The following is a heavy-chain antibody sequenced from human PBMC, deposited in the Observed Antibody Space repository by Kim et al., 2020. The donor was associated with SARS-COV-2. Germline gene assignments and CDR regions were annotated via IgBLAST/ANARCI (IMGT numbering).Heavy chain of an antibody. D-gene: IGHD3-16*02. CDR1: GGTFSSYA. CDR3: ATGFMITFGGVIVDYYYYGMDV. CDR2: IIPIFGTA. Sequence: SVKVSCKASGGTFSSYAISWVRQAPGQGLEWMGGIIPIFGTANYAQKFQGRVTLTADESTSTAYMELSSLRSEDTAVYYCATGFMITFGGVIVDYYYYGMDVWGQGTTVTVSS. J-gene: IGHJ6*02. V-gene: IGHV1-69*13.